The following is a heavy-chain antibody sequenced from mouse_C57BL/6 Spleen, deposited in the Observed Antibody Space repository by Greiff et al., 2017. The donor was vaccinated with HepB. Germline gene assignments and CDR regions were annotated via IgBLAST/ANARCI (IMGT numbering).Heavy chain of an antibody. V-gene: IGHV1-18*01. Sequence: VQLKQSGPELVKPGASVKIPCKASGYTFTDYNMDWVKQSHGKSLEWIGDINPNNGGTIYNQKFKGKATLTVDKSSSTAYMELRSLTSEDTAVYYCARPYYGSRRGFAYWGQGTLVTVSA. J-gene: IGHJ3*01. CDR2: INPNNGGT. CDR1: GYTFTDYN. D-gene: IGHD1-1*01. CDR3: ARPYYGSRRGFAY.